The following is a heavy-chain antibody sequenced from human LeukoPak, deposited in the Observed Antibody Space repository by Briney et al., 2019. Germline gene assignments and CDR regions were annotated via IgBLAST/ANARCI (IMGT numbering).Heavy chain of an antibody. CDR2: INHSGST. V-gene: IGHV4-34*01. J-gene: IGHJ6*03. Sequence: SETLSLTCAVYGGSFSGYYWSWIRQPPGKGLEWIGEINHSGSTNYNPSLKSRVTISVDTSKNQFSLKLSSVTAADTAVYYCARVPSTLLYYYYMDVWGKGTTVTVSS. CDR1: GGSFSGYY. CDR3: ARVPSTLLYYYYMDV. D-gene: IGHD3-3*02.